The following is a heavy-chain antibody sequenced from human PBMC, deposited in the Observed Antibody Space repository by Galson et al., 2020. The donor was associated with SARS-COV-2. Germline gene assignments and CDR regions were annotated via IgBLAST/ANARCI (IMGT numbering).Heavy chain of an antibody. CDR1: GFTFSSYG. J-gene: IGHJ6*02. Sequence: GGSLRLSCAASGFTFSSYGMHWVRQAPGKGLEWVAVISYDGSNKYYADSVKGRFTISRDNSKNTLYLQMNSLRVEDTAVYYCVTGWLPYYYGMDVWGQGTTVTVSS. CDR2: ISYDGSNK. V-gene: IGHV3-30*03. CDR3: VTGWLPYYYGMDV. D-gene: IGHD5-12*01.